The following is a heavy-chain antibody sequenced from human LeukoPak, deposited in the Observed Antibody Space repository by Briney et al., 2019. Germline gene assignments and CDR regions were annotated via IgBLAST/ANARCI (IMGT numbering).Heavy chain of an antibody. V-gene: IGHV3-23*01. Sequence: GSLRLSCVASGFFFSNYDMNWVRQAPGKGLEWVSGVSSSGGSTFYADSVKGRFTISRDNSKNTVYLQMNSLRGEDTAIYYCARGVTVTTDFWGQGTLVTVSS. J-gene: IGHJ4*02. CDR1: GFFFSNYD. CDR3: ARGVTVTTDF. CDR2: VSSSGGST. D-gene: IGHD4-17*01.